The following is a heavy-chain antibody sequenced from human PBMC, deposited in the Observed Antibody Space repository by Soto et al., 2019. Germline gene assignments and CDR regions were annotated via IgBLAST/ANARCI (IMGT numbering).Heavy chain of an antibody. D-gene: IGHD6-13*01. Sequence: EVQLLESGGGLVQPGGSLRLSCVASGFSFSSYAMSWVRQAPGKGLEWVSVISGSDGSTYYADSVKGRFTISRDNSKNTLYLQMNSLRAEDTAVYYCAKDRERDAWYEDYWGQGTLLTVSS. CDR1: GFSFSSYA. CDR2: ISGSDGST. J-gene: IGHJ4*02. CDR3: AKDRERDAWYEDY. V-gene: IGHV3-23*01.